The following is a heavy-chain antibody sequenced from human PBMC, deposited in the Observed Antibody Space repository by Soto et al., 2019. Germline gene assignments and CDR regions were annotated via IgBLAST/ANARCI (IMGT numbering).Heavy chain of an antibody. CDR2: IYYSGST. J-gene: IGHJ6*02. V-gene: IGHV4-30-4*01. D-gene: IGHD3-16*02. CDR1: GGSISSGDYY. Sequence: PSETLSLTCTVSGGSISSGDYYWSWIRQPPGKGLEWIGYIYYSGSTYYNPSLKSRVTISVDTSKNQFSLKLSSVTAADTAVYYCAGDLSLYDDYVWGSYRSLNGMDVWGQGTTVTVSS. CDR3: AGDLSLYDDYVWGSYRSLNGMDV.